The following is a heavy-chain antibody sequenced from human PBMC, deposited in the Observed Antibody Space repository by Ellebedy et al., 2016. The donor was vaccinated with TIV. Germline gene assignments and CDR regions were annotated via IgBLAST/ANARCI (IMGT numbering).Heavy chain of an antibody. J-gene: IGHJ2*01. D-gene: IGHD3/OR15-3a*01. V-gene: IGHV4-39*01. CDR3: ARSLLIFSFDKCYFDL. CDR1: GDSISRSSYY. Sequence: SETLSLTCTVSGDSISRSSYYWGWIRQPPGKGLEWIGTIYYSGNTYYNPSLKSRVTISVDTSKNQFSLKLSSVTAADTAVYYCARSLLIFSFDKCYFDLWGRGTLVTVSS. CDR2: IYYSGNT.